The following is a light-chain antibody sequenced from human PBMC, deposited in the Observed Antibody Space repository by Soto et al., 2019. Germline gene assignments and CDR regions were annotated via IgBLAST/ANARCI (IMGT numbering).Light chain of an antibody. CDR3: QQGYSPPLT. CDR1: QSISSY. V-gene: IGKV1-39*01. CDR2: AAS. Sequence: DIQMTQSPSSLSASVGDRVTITCRASQSISSYLNWFQQKPGKAPKLLIYAASSLQSGVPSRFSGSGSGTDFTLTISSLQPEDFASYYCQQGYSPPLTFGGGTKVEIK. J-gene: IGKJ4*01.